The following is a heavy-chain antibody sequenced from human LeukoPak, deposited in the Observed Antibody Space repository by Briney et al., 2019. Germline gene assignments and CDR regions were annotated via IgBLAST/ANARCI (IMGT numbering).Heavy chain of an antibody. J-gene: IGHJ4*02. V-gene: IGHV1-18*01. CDR2: ISAYNGNT. Sequence: GASVKVSCKASGYTFTSYGISWVRQAPGQGLEWMGWISAYNGNTNYAQKLQGRVTMTTDTSTSTAYMEPRSLRSDDTAVYYCARDGEWAVAGQFDYWGQGTLVTVSS. D-gene: IGHD6-19*01. CDR3: ARDGEWAVAGQFDY. CDR1: GYTFTSYG.